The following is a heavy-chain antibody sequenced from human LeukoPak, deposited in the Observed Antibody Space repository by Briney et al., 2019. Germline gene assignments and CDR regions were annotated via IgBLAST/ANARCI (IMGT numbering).Heavy chain of an antibody. CDR3: ARGFGSYYYYFDY. CDR1: GGSISSYY. J-gene: IGHJ4*02. V-gene: IGHV4-59*01. CDR2: IYYSGST. Sequence: PSETLSLTCTVSGGSISSYYWSWIRQPPGKGLEWIGNIYYSGSTNYNPSLKSRVTISVDTSKNQCSLKLSSVTAADTAVYYCARGFGSYYYYFDYWGQGTLVTVSS. D-gene: IGHD1-26*01.